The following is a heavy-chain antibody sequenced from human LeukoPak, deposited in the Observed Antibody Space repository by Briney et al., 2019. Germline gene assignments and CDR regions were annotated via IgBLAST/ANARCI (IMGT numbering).Heavy chain of an antibody. J-gene: IGHJ5*02. CDR2: INPNSGGT. CDR3: ARPTLQTLGA. CDR1: GYTFTYYY. D-gene: IGHD3-10*01. Sequence: ASVKVSCKASGYTFTYYYLHWVRQAPGQGLEWMGWINPNSGGTNYAQKFQGRVTMTRDTSVSTAYMEVSSLRPDDTAVYYCARPTLQTLGAWGQGTLVTVSS. V-gene: IGHV1-2*02.